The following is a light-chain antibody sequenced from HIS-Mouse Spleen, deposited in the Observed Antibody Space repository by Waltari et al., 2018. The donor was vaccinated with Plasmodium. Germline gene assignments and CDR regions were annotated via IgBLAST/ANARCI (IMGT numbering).Light chain of an antibody. V-gene: IGLV2-23*03. CDR2: EGS. J-gene: IGLJ2*01. CDR3: CSYAGSSTFVV. CDR1: SRDIGSYNL. Sequence: QSALTQPASVSGSPGQSITTSCPGTSRDIGSYNLFSWYQQHPGKAPKLMIYEGSKRPSGVSNRFSGSKSSNTASLTISGLQAEDEADYYCCSYAGSSTFVVFGGGTKLTVL.